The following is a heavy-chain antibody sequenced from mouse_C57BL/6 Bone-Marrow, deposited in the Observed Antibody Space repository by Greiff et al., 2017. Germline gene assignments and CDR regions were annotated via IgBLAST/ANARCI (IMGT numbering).Heavy chain of an antibody. Sequence: VQLQQSGPELVKPGASVKISCKASGYAFSSSWMNWVKQRPGKGLEWIGRIYPGDGDTNYNGKFKGKATLTADKSSSTAYMQLSSLTSEDSAVYFCAREGYYYGSSYSWFAYWGQGTLVTVSA. CDR3: AREGYYYGSSYSWFAY. CDR1: GYAFSSSW. V-gene: IGHV1-82*01. CDR2: IYPGDGDT. J-gene: IGHJ3*01. D-gene: IGHD1-1*01.